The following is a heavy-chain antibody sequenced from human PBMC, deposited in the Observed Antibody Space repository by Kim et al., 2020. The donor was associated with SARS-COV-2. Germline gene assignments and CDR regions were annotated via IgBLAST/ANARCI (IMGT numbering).Heavy chain of an antibody. CDR3: ARGYCSGDSCNMFDY. D-gene: IGHD2-15*01. V-gene: IGHV1-3*01. Sequence: SQKFQGRVTNTRDTSASTAYMELSSLRSEDTALYYCARGYCSGDSCNMFDYWGQGTLVTVSS. J-gene: IGHJ4*02.